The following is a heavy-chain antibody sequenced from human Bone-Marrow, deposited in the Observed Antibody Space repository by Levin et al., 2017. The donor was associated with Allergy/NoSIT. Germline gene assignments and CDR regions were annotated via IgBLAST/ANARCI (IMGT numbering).Heavy chain of an antibody. D-gene: IGHD4-23*01. Sequence: SCAVSGASITSAGYSWNWIRQSPGTGLEWIGYIYHSGGTYDNPSLQSRVTISADRSKNQFPLKLTSVTAADTAVYYCARGVSTYGGNPHFDYWGPGSLVTVSS. CDR2: IYHSGGT. J-gene: IGHJ4*02. V-gene: IGHV4-30-2*06. CDR1: GASITSAGYS. CDR3: ARGVSTYGGNPHFDY.